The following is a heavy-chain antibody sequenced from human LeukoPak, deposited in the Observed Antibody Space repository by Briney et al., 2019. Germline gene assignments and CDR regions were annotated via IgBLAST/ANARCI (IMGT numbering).Heavy chain of an antibody. CDR3: GRVVSGKGDY. Sequence: GGSLRLPCAASGFTFSSYNMNWVRQAPGKGLEWVSSVSSGSSYIYYADSVKGRFTISRDNAKNSLYLQMNGLRDEDTAVYYCGRVVSGKGDYWGQGTLVTVSS. V-gene: IGHV3-21*01. CDR1: GFTFSSYN. J-gene: IGHJ4*02. D-gene: IGHD2-15*01. CDR2: VSSGSSYI.